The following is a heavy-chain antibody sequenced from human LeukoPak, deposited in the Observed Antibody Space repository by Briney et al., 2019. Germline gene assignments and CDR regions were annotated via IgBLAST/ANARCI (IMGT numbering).Heavy chain of an antibody. CDR3: ARGRLRYFDWSHNPRTPNYFDY. D-gene: IGHD3-9*01. CDR2: IYISGST. J-gene: IGHJ4*02. CDR1: GGSISSSSYY. V-gene: IGHV4-39*07. Sequence: PSETLSLTCTVSGGSISSSSYYWGWIRQPPGKGLEWIGNIYISGSTYYNPSLKSRVTISVDTSKNQFSLKLSSVTAADTAVYYCARGRLRYFDWSHNPRTPNYFDYWGQGTLVTVSS.